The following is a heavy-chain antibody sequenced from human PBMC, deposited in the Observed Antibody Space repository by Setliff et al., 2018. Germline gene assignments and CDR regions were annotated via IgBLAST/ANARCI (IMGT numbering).Heavy chain of an antibody. CDR2: VNDSGSA. Sequence: PSETLSLTCDVFGGSFSGYFWAWIRQSPGKGLEWIGDVNDSGSANYKPSPKSRLTISRDTSKNQLSLNLSSVTAADTAVYYCARGRYYGSGSYSLWGQGTLVTVSS. V-gene: IGHV4-34*01. J-gene: IGHJ4*02. CDR1: GGSFSGYF. D-gene: IGHD3-10*01. CDR3: ARGRYYGSGSYSL.